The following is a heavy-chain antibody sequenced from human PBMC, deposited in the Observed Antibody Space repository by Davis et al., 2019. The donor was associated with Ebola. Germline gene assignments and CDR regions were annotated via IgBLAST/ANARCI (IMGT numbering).Heavy chain of an antibody. Sequence: HTGGSLRLSCAASGFTFSTYSMNWVRQAPGKGLVWVSRINSDGSSTSYADSVKGRFTISRDNAKNTLYLQMNSLRAEDTAVYYCARTTFGGVIASWGQGTLVTVSS. V-gene: IGHV3-74*01. CDR1: GFTFSTYS. J-gene: IGHJ4*02. D-gene: IGHD3-16*02. CDR3: ARTTFGGVIAS. CDR2: INSDGSST.